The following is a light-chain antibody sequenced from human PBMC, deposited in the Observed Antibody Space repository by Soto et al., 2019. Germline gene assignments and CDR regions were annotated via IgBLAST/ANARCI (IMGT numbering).Light chain of an antibody. Sequence: DIQMTQSPSTLSASVGDRVTITCRASQSISDSLAWYQQKPGKAPKLLIYEASTLKSGVPSRFSGSRSGTEYTLTISMQQPDDFAIYYCQQYNGYWTFGQGTKVEIK. CDR3: QQYNGYWT. J-gene: IGKJ1*01. CDR1: QSISDS. V-gene: IGKV1-5*03. CDR2: EAS.